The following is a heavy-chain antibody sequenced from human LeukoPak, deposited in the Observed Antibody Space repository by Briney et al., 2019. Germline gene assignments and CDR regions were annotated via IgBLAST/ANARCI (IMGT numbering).Heavy chain of an antibody. CDR2: IKHDGSEK. Sequence: QPGVSLRLSCAASGFTVSSDYVSWVRQAPGKGLEWVAKIKHDGSEKYYVDSVKGRFTISRDNTKNSLYLQMNTLRAEDTAVYYCTRDDPYFFDYWGQGTPVTVSS. D-gene: IGHD3-10*01. CDR1: GFTVSSDY. J-gene: IGHJ4*02. V-gene: IGHV3-7*01. CDR3: TRDDPYFFDY.